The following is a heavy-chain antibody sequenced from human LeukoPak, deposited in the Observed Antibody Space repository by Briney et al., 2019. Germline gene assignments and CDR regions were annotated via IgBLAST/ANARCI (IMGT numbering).Heavy chain of an antibody. CDR3: AREHSSSWDQFDY. CDR1: GGTFSSYA. D-gene: IGHD6-13*01. CDR2: IIPIFGTA. J-gene: IGHJ4*02. Sequence: ASVKVSCKASGGTFSSYAISWVRQAPGQGLEWMGGIIPIFGTANYAQKFQGRVTITRDTSTSTSYMELRSLRSDDTAVYYCAREHSSSWDQFDYWGQGTLVTVSS. V-gene: IGHV1-69*05.